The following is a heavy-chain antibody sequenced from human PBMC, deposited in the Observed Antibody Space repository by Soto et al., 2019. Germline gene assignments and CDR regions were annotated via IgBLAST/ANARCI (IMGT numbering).Heavy chain of an antibody. D-gene: IGHD3-9*01. CDR3: AKDSYDILTGQKRYFDS. Sequence: LXLSFASSGFTFNAYTMHWVRQAPGKGLEWVSLISWDGGITYYGDSVKGRFTVSRDNSDNSLYLQMTSLRSDDTTFYYCAKDSYDILTGQKRYFDSWGQGTLVTVSS. V-gene: IGHV3-43*01. CDR2: ISWDGGIT. CDR1: GFTFNAYT. J-gene: IGHJ4*02.